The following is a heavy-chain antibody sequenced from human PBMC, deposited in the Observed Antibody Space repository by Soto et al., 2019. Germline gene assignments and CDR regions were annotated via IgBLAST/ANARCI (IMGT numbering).Heavy chain of an antibody. D-gene: IGHD1-1*01. CDR1: GYSFTSYW. Sequence: GESLKISCKGSGYSFTSYWIGWVRQMPGKGLEWMGIIYPGDSDTRYSPSFQGQVTISADKSISTAYLQWSSLKASDTAMYYCARRTDLEMATTNDCGMDVWGEGTTVTVSS. J-gene: IGHJ6*04. CDR3: ARRTDLEMATTNDCGMDV. V-gene: IGHV5-51*01. CDR2: IYPGDSDT.